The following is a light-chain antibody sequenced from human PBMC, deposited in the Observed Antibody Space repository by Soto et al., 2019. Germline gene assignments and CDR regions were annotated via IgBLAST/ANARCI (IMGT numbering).Light chain of an antibody. J-gene: IGLJ2*01. CDR1: SSYVGGYNY. CDR3: SSYTSSSTLVV. Sequence: QSALTQPASVSGSPGQSITISCTGTSSYVGGYNYVSWYQQHPGKAPKLMLYDVSNRPSGVSNRFSGSKSGNTASLTISGLQAEDEADYYCSSYTSSSTLVVFGGGTKLTVL. V-gene: IGLV2-14*01. CDR2: DVS.